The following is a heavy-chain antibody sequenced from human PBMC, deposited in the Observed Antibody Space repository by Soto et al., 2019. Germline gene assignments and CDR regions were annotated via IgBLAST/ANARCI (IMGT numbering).Heavy chain of an antibody. D-gene: IGHD3-10*01. V-gene: IGHV4-59*08. CDR2: IYYSGST. Sequence: TSETLSLTCTVSGGSISSYYWSWIRQPPGKGLEWIGYIYYSGSTNYNPSLKSRVTISVDTSKNQFSLKLSSVTAADTAVYYCARLFTALDWFDPWGQGTLVTVSS. CDR3: ARLFTALDWFDP. J-gene: IGHJ5*02. CDR1: GGSISSYY.